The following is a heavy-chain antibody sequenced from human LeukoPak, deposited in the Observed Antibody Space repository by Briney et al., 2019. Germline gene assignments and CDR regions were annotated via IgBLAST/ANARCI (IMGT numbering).Heavy chain of an antibody. CDR3: AREGTTITHFDY. CDR1: GGXLSGYY. V-gene: IGHV4-59*01. J-gene: IGHJ4*02. D-gene: IGHD4-11*01. CDR2: IYSSGNT. Sequence: PSETLSLTCAVYGGXLSGYYWSWIRQPPGKGREWIGYIYSSGNTNYNPSLKSRVTISIDTSKNQFSLKLTSVTAADTAVYYCAREGTTITHFDYWGQGTLVTVSS.